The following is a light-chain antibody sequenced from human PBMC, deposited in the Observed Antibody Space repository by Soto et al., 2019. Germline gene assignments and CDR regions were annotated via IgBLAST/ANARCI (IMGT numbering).Light chain of an antibody. J-gene: IGLJ1*01. CDR3: CSNAGSSTYV. Sequence: QSVLTQPASVSGSPGQSITISCTGTSSDVGSYNLVSWYQQHPGKAPKLMIYEGSKRPSGVSNLFSCSKSGNTASLTISGLQAEDEADYFCCSNAGSSTYVFGTGTKFTVL. CDR2: EGS. CDR1: SSDVGSYNL. V-gene: IGLV2-23*01.